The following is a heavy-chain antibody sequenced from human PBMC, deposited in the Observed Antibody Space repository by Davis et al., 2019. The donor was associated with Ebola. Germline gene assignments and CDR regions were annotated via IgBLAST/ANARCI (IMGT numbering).Heavy chain of an antibody. D-gene: IGHD6-19*01. V-gene: IGHV3-9*01. Sequence: SCAASGFTFDDYAMHWVRQAPGKGLEWVSGISWNSGSIGYADSVKGRFTISRDNAKNSLYLQMNSLRAEDTAVYYCAREVAVVYFDYWGQGTLVTVSS. CDR3: AREVAVVYFDY. CDR1: GFTFDDYA. CDR2: ISWNSGSI. J-gene: IGHJ4*02.